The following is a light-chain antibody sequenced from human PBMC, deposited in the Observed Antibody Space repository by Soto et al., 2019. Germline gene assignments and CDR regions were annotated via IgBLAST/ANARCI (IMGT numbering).Light chain of an antibody. CDR3: RHLNSYPSVQ. Sequence: DIQLTQSPSFLSASVGDRVTITCRASQGISSYVAWYQQKPGKAPKRLIYAASTLQSGVPSRFSGSGSGTDFSLTISSLQPEDFATYYCRHLNSYPSVQFGQGTKVEIK. V-gene: IGKV1-9*01. CDR2: AAS. J-gene: IGKJ1*01. CDR1: QGISSY.